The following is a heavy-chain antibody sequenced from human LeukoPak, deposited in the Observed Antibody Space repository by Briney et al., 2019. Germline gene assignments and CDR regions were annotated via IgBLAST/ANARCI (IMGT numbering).Heavy chain of an antibody. CDR2: INPSGGST. V-gene: IGHV1-46*01. D-gene: IGHD2-2*01. J-gene: IGHJ5*02. CDR3: ARGGEYCSSTTQKVVDWFDP. CDR1: GYTFTSYY. Sequence: ASVTVSCKASGYTFTSYYMHWVRQAPGQGLEWMGIINPSGGSTSYAQKFQGRVTMTRDMSTSTVYMELSSLRSEDTAVYYCARGGEYCSSTTQKVVDWFDPWGQGTLVTVSS.